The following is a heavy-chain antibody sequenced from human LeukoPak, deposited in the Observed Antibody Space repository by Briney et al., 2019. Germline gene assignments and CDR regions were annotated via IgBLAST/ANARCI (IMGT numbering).Heavy chain of an antibody. CDR1: GFTFSSYS. J-gene: IGHJ4*02. Sequence: GGSLRLSCAASGFTFSSYSMNWVRQAPGKGLEWLSYITSSSTVQYADSVKGRFTISGDNAKNSLYLQMNSLRAEDTAVYYCARGKSGMAYFDYWGQGTLVTVSS. V-gene: IGHV3-48*01. D-gene: IGHD5-18*01. CDR2: ITSSSTV. CDR3: ARGKSGMAYFDY.